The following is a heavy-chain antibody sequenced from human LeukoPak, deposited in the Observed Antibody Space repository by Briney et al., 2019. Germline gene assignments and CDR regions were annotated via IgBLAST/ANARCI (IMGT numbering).Heavy chain of an antibody. CDR1: GITFSSYW. V-gene: IGHV3-74*01. CDR3: VIDLGDYNDF. J-gene: IGHJ4*02. Sequence: GGSLRLSCAVSGITFSSYWMHWVRQDPGRGLLRVSRINTQGTYTNYADSVKGRFTISRDNAKNTLYLQMSSLRADDTAVYYCVIDLGDYNDFWGQGTLVSVSS. D-gene: IGHD2-15*01. CDR2: INTQGTYT.